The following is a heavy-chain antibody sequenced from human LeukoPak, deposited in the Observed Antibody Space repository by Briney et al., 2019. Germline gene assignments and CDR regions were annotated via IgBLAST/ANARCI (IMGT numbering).Heavy chain of an antibody. J-gene: IGHJ4*02. CDR3: ATLPWYSSSSLIDY. V-gene: IGHV3-53*01. CDR1: GFTVSSNY. D-gene: IGHD6-6*01. Sequence: PGGSLRLSCAASGFTVSSNYMSWVRQAPGKGLEWVSVIYSGGSTYYADSVKGQFTISRDNSKNTLYLQMNSLRAEDTAVYYCATLPWYSSSSLIDYWGQGTLVTVPS. CDR2: IYSGGST.